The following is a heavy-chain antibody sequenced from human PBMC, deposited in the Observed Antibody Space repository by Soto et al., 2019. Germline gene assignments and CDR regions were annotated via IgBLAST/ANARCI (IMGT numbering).Heavy chain of an antibody. CDR2: TYYRSKWYN. D-gene: IGHD3-9*01. Sequence: SQTLSLTCVISGDSVSSNSAAWNWIRQSPSRGLEWLGRTYYRSKWYNDYAVSVKSRITINPDTSKNQFSLQLNSVTPEDTAVYFCSRFLTTPLNDILTGYYPFDYWGQGTLVTVSS. CDR1: GDSVSSNSAA. J-gene: IGHJ4*02. V-gene: IGHV6-1*01. CDR3: SRFLTTPLNDILTGYYPFDY.